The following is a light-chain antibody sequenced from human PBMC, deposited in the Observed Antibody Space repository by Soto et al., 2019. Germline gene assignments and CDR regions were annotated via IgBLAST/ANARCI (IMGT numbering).Light chain of an antibody. CDR3: QQYFNWPLTWT. Sequence: SVLTQSASTLSISAGGTVTLSCRASQSIRTNVAWYQQIPGQAPRLLVYGASTRATGVPARFSGSGSGIEFTLTISSLQSEDSAFYYCQQYFNWPLTWTFGPGTKVDIK. J-gene: IGKJ3*01. CDR2: GAS. CDR1: QSIRTN. V-gene: IGKV3-15*01.